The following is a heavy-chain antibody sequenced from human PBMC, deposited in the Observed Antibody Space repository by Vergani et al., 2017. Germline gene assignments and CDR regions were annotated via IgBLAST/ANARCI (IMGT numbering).Heavy chain of an antibody. D-gene: IGHD2-15*01. V-gene: IGHV1-69*12. J-gene: IGHJ4*02. Sequence: QVQLVQSGAEVKKPGSSVKVSCKASGGTFSSYAISWVRQAPGQGLEWMGGIIPIVGTANYAQKFQGRVTITADESTSTAYMELSSLRSEDTAVYYCARDLGYCSGGSCYGYGFYDYWGQGTLVTVSS. CDR3: ARDLGYCSGGSCYGYGFYDY. CDR1: GGTFSSYA. CDR2: IIPIVGTA.